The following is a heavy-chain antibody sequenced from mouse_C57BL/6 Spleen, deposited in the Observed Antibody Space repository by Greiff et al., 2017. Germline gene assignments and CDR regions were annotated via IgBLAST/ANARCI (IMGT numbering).Heavy chain of an antibody. J-gene: IGHJ4*01. CDR3: ARTFVTTVVATEAMDY. V-gene: IGHV1-9*01. CDR1: GYTFTGYW. D-gene: IGHD1-1*01. CDR2: ILPGSGST. Sequence: LQESGAELMKPGASVKLSCKATGYTFTGYWIEWVKQRPGHGLEWIGEILPGSGSTNYNEKFKGKATFTADTSSNTAYMQLSSLTTEDSAIYYCARTFVTTVVATEAMDYWGQGTSVTVSS.